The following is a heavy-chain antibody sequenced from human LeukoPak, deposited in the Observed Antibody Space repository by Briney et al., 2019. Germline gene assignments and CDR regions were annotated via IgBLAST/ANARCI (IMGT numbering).Heavy chain of an antibody. D-gene: IGHD1-14*01. CDR2: IYYSGST. J-gene: IGHJ6*02. V-gene: IGHV4-59*08. Sequence: SETLSLTCTVSGGSISSYYWIWIRQPPGKGLEWIGYIYYSGSTNYNPSLKSRVTISVDKSKNQFSLKLSSVTAADTAVYYCARPRPDHYYGMDVWGQGTTVTVSS. CDR1: GGSISSYY. CDR3: ARPRPDHYYGMDV.